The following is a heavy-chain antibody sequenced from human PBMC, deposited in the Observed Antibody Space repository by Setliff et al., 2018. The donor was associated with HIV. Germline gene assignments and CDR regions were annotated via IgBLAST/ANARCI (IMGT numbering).Heavy chain of an antibody. V-gene: IGHV3-30*03. CDR3: ARDPRGSGSYYREGPYYFDY. Sequence: LTLTCSFSGFTFSSYGMHWVRQAPGKGLEWVAVISYDGSNKYYADSVKGRFTISRDNAKNSLYLQMNSLRAEDTAVYYCARDPRGSGSYYREGPYYFDYWGQGTLVTVSS. J-gene: IGHJ4*02. CDR2: ISYDGSNK. CDR1: GFTFSSYG. D-gene: IGHD3-10*01.